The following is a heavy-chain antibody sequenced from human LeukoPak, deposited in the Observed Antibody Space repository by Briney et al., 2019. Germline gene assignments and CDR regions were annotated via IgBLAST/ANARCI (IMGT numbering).Heavy chain of an antibody. CDR3: AKNFGTLPAADNAS. Sequence: AGGSLRLSCTASGFTFTSYAMSWVRQAPGKGLEWVSGISASGDSTYTAASVRGRFAISRDNSKTTLYLQMNSLRGEDTAVYYGAKNFGTLPAADNASWGRGNMVTASS. CDR2: ISASGDST. CDR1: GFTFTSYA. D-gene: IGHD2-2*01. J-gene: IGHJ5*02. V-gene: IGHV3-23*01.